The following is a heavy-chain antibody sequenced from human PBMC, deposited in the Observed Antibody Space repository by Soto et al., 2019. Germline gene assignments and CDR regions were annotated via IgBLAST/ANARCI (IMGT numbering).Heavy chain of an antibody. V-gene: IGHV1-69*14. D-gene: IGHD5-12*01. CDR3: VRVVAIPGYPDN. J-gene: IGHJ4*02. Sequence: QVQLGQSGAEVRQPASSVKVSCKTSGATFSSYAITWVRQAPGQGLEWMGGIVPTVDTSTYAQKFQGRVTITADKFTNTVYMELSSLRSDDTAVYYCVRVVAIPGYPDNWGQGTLVTVSS. CDR1: GATFSSYA. CDR2: IVPTVDTS.